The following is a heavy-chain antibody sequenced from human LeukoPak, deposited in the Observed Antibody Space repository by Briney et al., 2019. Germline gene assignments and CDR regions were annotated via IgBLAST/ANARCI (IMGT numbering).Heavy chain of an antibody. CDR1: GGSFSSYY. V-gene: IGHV4-34*01. CDR2: INHSGRT. CDR3: AGYYYGSDSDHNPPNFDY. Sequence: SETLSLTCAVYGGSFSSYYWSWIRQPPGKGLEWIGEINHSGRTTYSPSIKGRVTISIDTSKNRFSLKLSSVTAADTAVYYCAGYYYGSDSDHNPPNFDYWGQGTLVTVSS. J-gene: IGHJ4*02. D-gene: IGHD3-10*01.